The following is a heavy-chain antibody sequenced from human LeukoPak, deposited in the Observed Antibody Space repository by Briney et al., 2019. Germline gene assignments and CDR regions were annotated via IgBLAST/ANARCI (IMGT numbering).Heavy chain of an antibody. J-gene: IGHJ5*02. D-gene: IGHD2-15*01. CDR1: GYIFTSYD. Sequence: ASVPVSCMASGYIFTSYDINWVRQATGQGLEWMGWMNPKSGNTGYAQKFQGRVTMTRNPSISTAYMELSSLRSEDTAVYYCARGGYCSGGSCYRNWFDPWGQGTLVTVSS. V-gene: IGHV1-8*01. CDR2: MNPKSGNT. CDR3: ARGGYCSGGSCYRNWFDP.